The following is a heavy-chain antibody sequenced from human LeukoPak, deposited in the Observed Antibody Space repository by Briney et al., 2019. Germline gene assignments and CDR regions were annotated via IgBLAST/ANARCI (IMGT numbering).Heavy chain of an antibody. CDR1: GFIFTNYA. J-gene: IGHJ4*02. CDR2: VSIRGGDT. V-gene: IGHV3-23*01. CDR3: GVADVLQWSSDAGN. D-gene: IGHD3-3*01. Sequence: GGSLRLSCVASGFIFTNYAMNGVRQASGRGLEGVSSVSIRGGDTYYADSVRASFSISRDNSKNMLYLQMNSLRSAAPALYYCGVADVLQWSSDAGNWGQGTLVTVSS.